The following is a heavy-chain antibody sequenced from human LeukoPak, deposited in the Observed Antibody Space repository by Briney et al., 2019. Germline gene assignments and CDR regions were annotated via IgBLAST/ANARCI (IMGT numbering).Heavy chain of an antibody. CDR2: ISSSGSTI. V-gene: IGHV3-48*03. D-gene: IGHD2-15*01. CDR3: ARFLGYCSGGSCSDPNWFDP. Sequence: GGSLRLSCAASGFTFSSYEMNWVRQAPGKGLEWVSYISSSGSTIYYADSVKGRFTISRDNAKNSLYLQMDSLRAEDTAVYYCARFLGYCSGGSCSDPNWFDPWGQGTLVTVSS. J-gene: IGHJ5*02. CDR1: GFTFSSYE.